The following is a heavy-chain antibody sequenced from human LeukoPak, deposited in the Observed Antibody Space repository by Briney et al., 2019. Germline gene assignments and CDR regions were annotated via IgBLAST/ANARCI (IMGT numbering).Heavy chain of an antibody. V-gene: IGHV1-24*01. CDR2: FDPQDDET. D-gene: IGHD6-19*01. CDR1: GYSLSDLS. J-gene: IGHJ1*01. Sequence: ASVKVSCKVSGYSLSDLSIHWVRQAPGKGLEGMGGFDPQDDETIYAQKFQGRLNMTRNTSIDTAYMELSSLRSDDTAVYYCARRVGSGWPVQHWGQGTLVTVSS. CDR3: ARRVGSGWPVQH.